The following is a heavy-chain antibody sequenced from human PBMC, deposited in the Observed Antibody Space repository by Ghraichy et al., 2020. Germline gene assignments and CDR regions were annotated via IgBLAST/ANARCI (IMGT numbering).Heavy chain of an antibody. Sequence: GGSLRLSCAASGFIFSDYSMNWVRQAPGKGLEWVSYISSTSNTIYYADSVKGRFIISRDNAENSLFLQMNSLRAEDTAVYYCARDPGRFRFEDLGQGTPVTVSS. CDR2: ISSTSNTI. J-gene: IGHJ4*02. CDR3: ARDPGRFRFED. D-gene: IGHD2/OR15-2a*01. V-gene: IGHV3-48*01. CDR1: GFIFSDYS.